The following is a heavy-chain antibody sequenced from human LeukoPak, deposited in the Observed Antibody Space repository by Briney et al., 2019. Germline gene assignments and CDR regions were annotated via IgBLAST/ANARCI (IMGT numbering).Heavy chain of an antibody. CDR1: GYTFTGYY. Sequence: ASVKVSCKASGYTFTGYYMHWVRQAPGQGLEWMGWINPNSGGTNYAQKFQGRVTMTRDTSISTAYMELSRLRSDDTAVYYCARGTTIFGVVTHYGMDVWGQGTTVTVSS. J-gene: IGHJ6*02. D-gene: IGHD3-3*01. CDR3: ARGTTIFGVVTHYGMDV. CDR2: INPNSGGT. V-gene: IGHV1-2*02.